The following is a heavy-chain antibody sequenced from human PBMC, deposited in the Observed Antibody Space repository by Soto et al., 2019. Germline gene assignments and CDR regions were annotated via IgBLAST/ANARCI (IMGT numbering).Heavy chain of an antibody. Sequence: SGGARRDSWGGSGGTVRSYSMNGGREAPGKGLEWVSYISSSSSTIYYADSVKGRFTISRDNAKNSLYLQMNSLRAEDTAVYYCARARGCSGTSCYLRWFDPWGQGS. V-gene: IGHV3-48*01. CDR3: ARARGCSGTSCYLRWFDP. J-gene: IGHJ5*02. CDR1: GGTVRSYS. CDR2: ISSSSSTI. D-gene: IGHD2-2*01.